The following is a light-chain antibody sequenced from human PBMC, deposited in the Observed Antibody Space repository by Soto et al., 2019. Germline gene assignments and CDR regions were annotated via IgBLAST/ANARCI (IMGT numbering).Light chain of an antibody. CDR3: SSFRSSSTSYV. J-gene: IGLJ1*01. CDR1: SSDIGDSNY. V-gene: IGLV2-14*03. CDR2: DVS. Sequence: QSALTQPASVSGSPGQSITISCTGTSSDIGDSNYVSWYQQHPGKAPKLVIYDVSNRPSGVSNRSSGSKSANTASLTISWLQADDEADYYCSSFRSSSTSYVFGTGTKVTGL.